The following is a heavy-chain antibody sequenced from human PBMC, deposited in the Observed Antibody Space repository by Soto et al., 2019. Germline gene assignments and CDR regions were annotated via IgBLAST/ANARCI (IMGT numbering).Heavy chain of an antibody. CDR2: ISWNSGSI. CDR3: AKDSGPGLEGYFQH. CDR1: GFTFDDYA. Sequence: GGSLRLSCAASGFTFDDYAMHWVRQAPGKGLEWVSGISWNSGSIGYADSVKGRFTISRDNAKNSLYLQMNSLRAEDTALYYCAKDSGPGLEGYFQHWGQGTLVTVSS. D-gene: IGHD3-10*01. J-gene: IGHJ1*01. V-gene: IGHV3-9*01.